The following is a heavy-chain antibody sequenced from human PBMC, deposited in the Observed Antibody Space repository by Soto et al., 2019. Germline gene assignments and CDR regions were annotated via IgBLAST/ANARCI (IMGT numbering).Heavy chain of an antibody. CDR1: GDSISNY. J-gene: IGHJ5*02. D-gene: IGHD1-26*01. V-gene: IGHV4-4*07. CDR2: INSGGTT. Sequence: QVQLQESGPGLVKPSEPLSLTCTVSGDSISNYWSWIRQSAGKGLEWIGRINSGGTTNYNPSFKSRVSMSVDKSKNQVSLKLNSVTAADTAVYYCAREGSGGSNWFDPWDQGTLVTVSS. CDR3: AREGSGGSNWFDP.